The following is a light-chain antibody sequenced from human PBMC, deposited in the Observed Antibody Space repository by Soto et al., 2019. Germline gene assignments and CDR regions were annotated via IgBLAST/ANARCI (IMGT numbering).Light chain of an antibody. CDR1: QSVTNY. Sequence: EIVLTQSPATLPLSPGEGATLSCRASQSVTNYLGWYQQKPCRAPRLLIYDASNRATGIPARFIGSGSGTDFTLTISSLEPEDFAVYYCQHRSTFGGGTRVDI. CDR2: DAS. J-gene: IGKJ4*01. CDR3: QHRST. V-gene: IGKV3-11*01.